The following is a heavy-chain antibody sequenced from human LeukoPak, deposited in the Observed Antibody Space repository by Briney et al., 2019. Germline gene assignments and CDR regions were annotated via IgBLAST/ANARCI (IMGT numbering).Heavy chain of an antibody. CDR1: GGTFSSYA. CDR3: ARDAGYSSGWCPFDY. Sequence: SVKVSCKASGGTFSSYAISWVRQAPGQGLEWMGWIIPILGIANYAQKFQGRVTITADKSTSTAYMELSSLRSEDTAVYYCARDAGYSSGWCPFDYWGQGTLVTVSS. J-gene: IGHJ4*02. D-gene: IGHD6-19*01. CDR2: IIPILGIA. V-gene: IGHV1-69*04.